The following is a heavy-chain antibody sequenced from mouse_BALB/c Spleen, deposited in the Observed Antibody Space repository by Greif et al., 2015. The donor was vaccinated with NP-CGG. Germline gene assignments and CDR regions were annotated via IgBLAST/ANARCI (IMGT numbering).Heavy chain of an antibody. J-gene: IGHJ2*01. D-gene: IGHD1-1*01. V-gene: IGHV1-4*02. CDR2: INPSSGYT. CDR3: ARDTTVVADY. Sequence: VQLQQSAAELARPGASVKMSCKASGYTFTSYTMHWVKQRPGQGLEWIGYINPSSGYTEYNQKFKDKTTLTADKSSSTAYMQLSSLTSEDSAVYYCARDTTVVADYWGQGTTLTVSS. CDR1: GYTFTSYT.